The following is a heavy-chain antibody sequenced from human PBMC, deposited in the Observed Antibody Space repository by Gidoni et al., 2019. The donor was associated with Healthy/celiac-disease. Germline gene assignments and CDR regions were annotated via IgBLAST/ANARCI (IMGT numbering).Heavy chain of an antibody. D-gene: IGHD5-12*01. Sequence: AYAASVKGRFTISRDDSKNTAYLQMNSLKTEDTAVYYCTCYIGSKRQNYYYYGMDVWGQGTTVTVSS. CDR3: TCYIGSKRQNYYYYGMDV. J-gene: IGHJ6*02. V-gene: IGHV3-73*01.